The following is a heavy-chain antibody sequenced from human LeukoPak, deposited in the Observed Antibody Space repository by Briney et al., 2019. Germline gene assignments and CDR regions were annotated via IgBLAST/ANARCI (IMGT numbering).Heavy chain of an antibody. CDR2: IYSGDSDT. CDR3: ARRITMVRGVTRQYYFDY. Sequence: GESLKLSCKGSGSSFTSYWIGWVRPMPGKGQEWVGIIYSGDSDTRYSPSFQGPVTISADKSISTAYLQWSSLKASDTAMYYCARRITMVRGVTRQYYFDYWGQGTLVTVSS. D-gene: IGHD3-10*01. CDR1: GSSFTSYW. V-gene: IGHV5-51*01. J-gene: IGHJ4*02.